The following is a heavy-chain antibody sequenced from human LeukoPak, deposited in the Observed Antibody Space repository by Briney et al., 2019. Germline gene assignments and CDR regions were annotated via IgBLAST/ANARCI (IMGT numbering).Heavy chain of an antibody. J-gene: IGHJ4*02. CDR1: GFIFSSFW. CDR2: IKPDGSLQ. V-gene: IGHV3-7*01. D-gene: IGHD3-22*01. CDR3: ATSYDSSGCD. Sequence: AGGSLRLSCTASGFIFSSFWMAWVRQAPGKGLEWVANIKPDGSLQFYGASVKGRFTISRDNAKNSLYLQMNNLRAEDTALYYCATSYDSSGCDWGQGTLVTVSS.